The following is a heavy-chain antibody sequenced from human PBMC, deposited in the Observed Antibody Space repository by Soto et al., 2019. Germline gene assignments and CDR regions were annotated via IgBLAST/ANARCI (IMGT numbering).Heavy chain of an antibody. J-gene: IGHJ6*02. CDR3: ARARITMVREVIKYNMDV. Sequence: PSETLSLTCTVSGGSIVTYYCICVGRPPFKGLEWIGYIYNSGSTHSNPSLQSRVTISVDTSKNQFSLKLSSVTAADTAIYYCARARITMVREVIKYNMDVWGQGTTVTRLL. CDR2: IYNSGST. CDR1: GGSIVTYY. V-gene: IGHV4-59*01. D-gene: IGHD3-10*01.